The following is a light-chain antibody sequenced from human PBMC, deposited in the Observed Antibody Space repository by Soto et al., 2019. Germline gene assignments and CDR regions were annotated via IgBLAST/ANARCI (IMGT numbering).Light chain of an antibody. CDR1: SSDVGGYNY. J-gene: IGLJ1*01. CDR2: EVN. V-gene: IGLV2-8*01. Sequence: QSVLTQPPSASGSPGQSVTISCTGTSSDVGGYNYVSWYQQHPGKAPKLMIYEVNKRPSGVPDRFSGSKSGNTASLTVSGLHAEDEGDYYCSSHAGSKRVFGTGTKVTVL. CDR3: SSHAGSKRV.